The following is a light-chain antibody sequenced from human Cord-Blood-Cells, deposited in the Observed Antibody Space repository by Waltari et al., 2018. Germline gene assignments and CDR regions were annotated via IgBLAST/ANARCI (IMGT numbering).Light chain of an antibody. V-gene: IGLV3-1*01. CDR1: KLGDKY. CDR3: QAWDSSNVV. Sequence: SYELTQPPSVSVSPGQTASITCSGDKLGDKYACWYQQKPGQSPVLVIYQDSKRPSGIPARFSGSSSGNTAALTISGTQAMDEADYYCQAWDSSNVVFGGGTKLTVL. J-gene: IGLJ2*01. CDR2: QDS.